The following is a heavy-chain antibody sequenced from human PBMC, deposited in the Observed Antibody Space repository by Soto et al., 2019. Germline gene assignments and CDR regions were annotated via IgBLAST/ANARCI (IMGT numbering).Heavy chain of an antibody. CDR1: GDSTSTVDYF. CDR2: IYKSATT. CDR3: ARGRYCLTGRCFPNWFDS. Sequence: SETLSLTCSVSGDSTSTVDYFWAWIRQPPGQALEYIGYIYKSATTYYNPSFESRVAISLDTSKSQFSLNVTSVTAADTAVYFCARGRYCLTGRCFPNWFDSWGQGTLVTVSS. J-gene: IGHJ5*01. D-gene: IGHD2-15*01. V-gene: IGHV4-30-4*01.